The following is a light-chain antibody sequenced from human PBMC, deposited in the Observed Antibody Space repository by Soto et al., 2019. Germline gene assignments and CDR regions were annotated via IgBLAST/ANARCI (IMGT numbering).Light chain of an antibody. Sequence: EIVLTQSPATLSLSPGESATLSCRASQSLNSYLAWFQQKPGQAPRLLIYDASNRATGIPARFSGSGSGTDFTLPISSLEPADFAVYYCQQRRDWPLTFGGGTKVEIK. CDR3: QQRRDWPLT. CDR1: QSLNSY. V-gene: IGKV3-11*01. J-gene: IGKJ4*01. CDR2: DAS.